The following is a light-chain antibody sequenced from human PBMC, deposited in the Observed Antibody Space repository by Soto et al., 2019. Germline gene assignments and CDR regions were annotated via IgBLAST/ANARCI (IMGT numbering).Light chain of an antibody. CDR3: QQYSDAPLT. CDR1: QTISRSL. CDR2: GAS. Sequence: EIVLTQSPGTLSLSPGEGATLSCRASQTISRSLLAWYQQKPGQAPRLLISGASSRATGIPDRFSGSGSGTDFTLTISRLEPEDFAVYYCQQYSDAPLTFGGGTKLEIK. V-gene: IGKV3-20*01. J-gene: IGKJ4*01.